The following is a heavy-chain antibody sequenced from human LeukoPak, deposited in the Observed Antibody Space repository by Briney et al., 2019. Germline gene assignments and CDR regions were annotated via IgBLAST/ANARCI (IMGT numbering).Heavy chain of an antibody. J-gene: IGHJ3*02. CDR3: ARDRGAGAFDI. CDR1: GFTVSSNY. Sequence: PGGSLRLSCAASGFTVSSNYMSWVRQAPGKGLEWVSIIYSGGSTYYADSVKGRFTISRDNSKNTLYLQMNSLRAEDTAVYHCARDRGAGAFDIWGQGTMVTVSS. V-gene: IGHV3-66*01. CDR2: IYSGGST. D-gene: IGHD1-26*01.